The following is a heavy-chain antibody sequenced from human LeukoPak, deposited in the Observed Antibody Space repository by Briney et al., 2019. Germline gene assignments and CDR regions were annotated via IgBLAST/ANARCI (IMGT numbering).Heavy chain of an antibody. V-gene: IGHV4-61*02. CDR3: ARDDPNSGSLVS. J-gene: IGHJ4*02. CDR2: IYTSGST. CDR1: GGSISTGSDY. D-gene: IGHD1-26*01. Sequence: PSETLSLTCTVSGGSISTGSDYWSWIRQAAGKGLEWIGRIYTSGSTNYNPSLKSRATMSVDTSKNQFSLKLSSVTAADTAVYYCARDDPNSGSLVSWGQGTLVTVSS.